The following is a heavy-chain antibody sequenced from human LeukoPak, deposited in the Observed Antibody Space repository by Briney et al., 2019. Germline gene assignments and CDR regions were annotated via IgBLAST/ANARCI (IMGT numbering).Heavy chain of an antibody. CDR3: AKGHSSGFFDY. Sequence: GGSLRLSCAASGFTFDDYGMTWVRQAPGKGLEWVSGINWNGGSIGYADSVKGRFTISRDNAKNSLYLQMNSLRAEDMAFYYCAKGHSSGFFDYWGQGTLVTVSS. D-gene: IGHD3-22*01. J-gene: IGHJ4*02. CDR2: INWNGGSI. V-gene: IGHV3-20*04. CDR1: GFTFDDYG.